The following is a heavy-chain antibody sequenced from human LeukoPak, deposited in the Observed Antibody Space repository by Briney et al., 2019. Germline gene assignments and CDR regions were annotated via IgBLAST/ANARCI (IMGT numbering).Heavy chain of an antibody. Sequence: SETLSLTCSVSGGSVSTIGYSWSWIRQPPGKGLEWIGYIYQSGSTSYNPSLQSRVTISIDRSKNQFSLKLSSVTAADTAVYYCVRDSYYDNSGEGAFDIWGQGTMVTVSS. V-gene: IGHV4-30-2*01. D-gene: IGHD3-22*01. CDR2: IYQSGST. J-gene: IGHJ3*02. CDR1: GGSVSTIGYS. CDR3: VRDSYYDNSGEGAFDI.